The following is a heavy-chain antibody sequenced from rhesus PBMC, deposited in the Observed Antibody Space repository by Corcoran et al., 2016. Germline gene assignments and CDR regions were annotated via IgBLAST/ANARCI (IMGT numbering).Heavy chain of an antibody. V-gene: IGHV4-173*01. CDR2: ISGSGGST. CDR3: ARAGYSRTFDY. CDR1: GGSLSSTS. D-gene: IGHD5-24*01. Sequence: QLQLQESGPGLVTPSETLSLPCAVSGGSLSSTSWRWFPHPPGKGLEWLGRISGSGGSTDSNPSLKSRVTISTDTSKNQFSLKLSSVTAADTAVYYCARAGYSRTFDYWGQGVLVTVSS. J-gene: IGHJ4*01.